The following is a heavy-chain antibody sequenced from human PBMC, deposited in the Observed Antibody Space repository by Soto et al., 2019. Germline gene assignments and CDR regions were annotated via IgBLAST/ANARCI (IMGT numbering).Heavy chain of an antibody. J-gene: IGHJ4*02. Sequence: PGGSLRLSCAASGFTFSSYGMYWVRQAPGKGLEWVAIIWFDGSNKYYVDSVKGRFTISRDNSKKTLYLQMNSLRAEDTAVYFCAREGQWLDRYYFDYWGQGTLVTVSS. V-gene: IGHV3-33*01. D-gene: IGHD6-19*01. CDR2: IWFDGSNK. CDR3: AREGQWLDRYYFDY. CDR1: GFTFSSYG.